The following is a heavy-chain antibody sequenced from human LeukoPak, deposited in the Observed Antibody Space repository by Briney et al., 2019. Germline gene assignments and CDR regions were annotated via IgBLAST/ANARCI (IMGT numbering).Heavy chain of an antibody. Sequence: GESLRISCKGSGYSFTSYWISWVRQMPGKGLEWMGRIGPSDSETSYSTSFQGHVTTSADKSISTAYLQWRSLKPPDTAMYDCARRGTVAEGRDVWGQGTTVTVSS. J-gene: IGHJ6*02. CDR3: ARRGTVAEGRDV. V-gene: IGHV5-10-1*01. CDR1: GYSFTSYW. CDR2: IGPSDSET. D-gene: IGHD4-23*01.